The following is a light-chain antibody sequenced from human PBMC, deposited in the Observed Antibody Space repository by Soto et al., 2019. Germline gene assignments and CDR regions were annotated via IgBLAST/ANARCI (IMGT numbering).Light chain of an antibody. CDR2: DAS. Sequence: DIQMTQSPSTLSASVGDRVTITCRASQSISNWLAWYQQKPGKAPKLLIYDASSLESGVPSSFRGSGSGTEFTLTISSLQPDDFATYYCQHYNSYSEAFGQGTKVDIK. CDR3: QHYNSYSEA. V-gene: IGKV1-5*01. J-gene: IGKJ1*01. CDR1: QSISNW.